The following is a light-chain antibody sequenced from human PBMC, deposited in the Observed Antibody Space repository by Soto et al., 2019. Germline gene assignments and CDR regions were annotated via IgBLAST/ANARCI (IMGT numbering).Light chain of an antibody. CDR3: QQYYGTPQT. CDR2: GAS. V-gene: IGKV3-20*01. CDR1: QSVSSSY. J-gene: IGKJ1*01. Sequence: EIVLTQSPGTLSLSPGERATLSCRASQSVSSSYLAWYQQKPGQAPRLLIYGASSRATGIPDRFSSSGSGTDFTLTISSLQAEDVAVYYCQQYYGTPQTFGQGTKVDI.